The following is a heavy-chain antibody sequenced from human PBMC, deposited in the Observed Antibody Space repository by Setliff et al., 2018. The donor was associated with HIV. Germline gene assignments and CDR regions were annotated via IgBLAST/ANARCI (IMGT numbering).Heavy chain of an antibody. CDR3: ARLDSSIFGTIKPLHHFDY. J-gene: IGHJ4*01. Sequence: SETLSLTCSVSGGSISGHFWSWIRQSPGKGLEWIGYIYGNGNTKYNRFLNSRVTMSVDTSKNQFSLNLNSVTAADTAMYYCARLDSSIFGTIKPLHHFDYWGQGLMVTVS. CDR2: IYGNGNT. V-gene: IGHV4-4*09. D-gene: IGHD3-3*01. CDR1: GGSISGHF.